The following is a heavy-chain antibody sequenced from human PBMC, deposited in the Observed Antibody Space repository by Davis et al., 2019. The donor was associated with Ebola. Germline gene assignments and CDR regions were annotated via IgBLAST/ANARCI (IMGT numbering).Heavy chain of an antibody. CDR2: VSYSGAT. J-gene: IGHJ4*02. CDR3: ARDAYGDAFDY. CDR1: TYSIRTSF. D-gene: IGHD4-17*01. V-gene: IGHV4-59*01. Sequence: PSETLSLTCTVSTYSIRTSFWSWIRQAPGRGLEWIGDVSYSGATNYNPSLKSRLSISIDAPKSQFSLRLTSVTAADTAVYYCARDAYGDAFDYWGQGTLVTVSS.